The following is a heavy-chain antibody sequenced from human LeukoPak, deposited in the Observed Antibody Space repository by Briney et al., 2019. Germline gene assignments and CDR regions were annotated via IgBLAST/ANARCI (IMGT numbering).Heavy chain of an antibody. J-gene: IGHJ1*01. CDR1: GGTFSSYA. V-gene: IGHV1-69*13. CDR2: IHPIFGTA. D-gene: IGHD3-10*01. Sequence: GASVKVSCKASGGTFSSYAISWVRQAPGQGLEWMGGIHPIFGTANYAQKFQGRVTITADESTSTAYMELSSLRSEDTAVYYCASIPRVVRGVIIEREYFQHWGQGTLVTVSS. CDR3: ASIPRVVRGVIIEREYFQH.